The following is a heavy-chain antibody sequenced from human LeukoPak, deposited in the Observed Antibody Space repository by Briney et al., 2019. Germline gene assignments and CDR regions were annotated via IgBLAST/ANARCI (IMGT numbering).Heavy chain of an antibody. D-gene: IGHD5-18*01. CDR1: GFTFSSYE. V-gene: IGHV3-48*03. J-gene: IGHJ4*02. Sequence: GGSLRLSCAASGFTFSSYEMNWVRQAPGKGLEWVSYISSSGSTTYYADSVKGRFTISRDNAKNSLYLQMNSLRAEDTAVYYCAKVGTAIFHFDYWGQGTLVTVSS. CDR3: AKVGTAIFHFDY. CDR2: ISSSGSTT.